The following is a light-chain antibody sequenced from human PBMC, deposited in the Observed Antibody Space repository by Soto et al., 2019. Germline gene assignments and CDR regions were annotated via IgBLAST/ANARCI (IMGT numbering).Light chain of an antibody. CDR3: QQYGSSPLT. CDR2: GAS. Sequence: ETVLTQSPGTLSLSPGERATLSCRASQSVSSSYLAWYQQKPGQAPRLLIYGASSRATGIPDRFSGSGSGTDVTLTISRLEPEEFAVYYCQQYGSSPLTFGGGTKVDIK. CDR1: QSVSSSY. V-gene: IGKV3-20*01. J-gene: IGKJ4*01.